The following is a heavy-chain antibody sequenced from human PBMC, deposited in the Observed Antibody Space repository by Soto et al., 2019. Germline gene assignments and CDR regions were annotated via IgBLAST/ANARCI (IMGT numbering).Heavy chain of an antibody. Sequence: QVQVQESGPGLVKPSETLYLNCTVSGASVSTGSYYWSCIRQPPGKGLEWIGYVYFTGSTYYNPPLKSRVTISLDTSKNQFSLKLSSVTAADTALYFCSRGGYFGSGSSRFDPWGQGTQVTVSS. V-gene: IGHV4-61*01. CDR2: VYFTGST. CDR3: SRGGYFGSGSSRFDP. D-gene: IGHD3-10*01. J-gene: IGHJ5*02. CDR1: GASVSTGSYY.